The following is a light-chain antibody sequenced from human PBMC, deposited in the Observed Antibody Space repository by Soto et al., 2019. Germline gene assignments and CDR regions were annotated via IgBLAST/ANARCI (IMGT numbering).Light chain of an antibody. V-gene: IGKV1-12*01. Sequence: DIQLTQSPSSVSASVGERVTITCRASQDIRSWLAWYQLKPGKAPKLLIDGSSTLESGVPSRFSGSGSVTDFTLSISSVQPEDFATYYCQHANSFPLTFGGGTRVEMK. CDR1: QDIRSW. CDR3: QHANSFPLT. J-gene: IGKJ4*01. CDR2: GSS.